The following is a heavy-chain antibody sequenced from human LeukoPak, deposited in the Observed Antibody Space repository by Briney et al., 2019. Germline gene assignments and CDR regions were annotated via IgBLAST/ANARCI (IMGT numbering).Heavy chain of an antibody. CDR3: AKDGDKDLDH. D-gene: IGHD2-15*01. Sequence: PGGSLRLSCAASGFTFSSYAMHWVRQAPGKGLEWVAVISYDGSNKYYADSVKGRFTISRDNSKNTLYLQMNSLRAEDTAVYYCAKDGDKDLDHWGQGTLVTVSS. J-gene: IGHJ5*02. V-gene: IGHV3-30-3*01. CDR2: ISYDGSNK. CDR1: GFTFSSYA.